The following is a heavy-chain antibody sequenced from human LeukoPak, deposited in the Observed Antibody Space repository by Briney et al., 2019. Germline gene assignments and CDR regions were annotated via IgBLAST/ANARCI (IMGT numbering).Heavy chain of an antibody. CDR1: GFTFSNYA. J-gene: IGHJ3*02. D-gene: IGHD3-22*01. Sequence: PGGSLRLSCAASGFTFSNYAVSWVRQAPGKGLEWVSTISNSGGITYYADSVKGRFTISRDNSKNTLYLLMNSLRAEDTAVYYCAKLPYNYYSSGSYYTDGFDMWGQGTMVTVSS. CDR2: ISNSGGIT. CDR3: AKLPYNYYSSGSYYTDGFDM. V-gene: IGHV3-23*01.